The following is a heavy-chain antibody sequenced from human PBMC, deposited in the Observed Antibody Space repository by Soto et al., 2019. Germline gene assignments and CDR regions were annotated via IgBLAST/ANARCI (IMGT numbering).Heavy chain of an antibody. Sequence: ASVKVSCKASGYTFTKYIIHWVRQAPGQRLEWMGCINAGNGDTKYSQVFRDRVTFTSVTSASTFYMELSSLRSEDTVVYYCARGRGTNAYDAFDLWGQGTMVTVSS. CDR3: ARGRGTNAYDAFDL. CDR1: GYTFTKYI. CDR2: INAGNGDT. J-gene: IGHJ3*01. D-gene: IGHD2-8*01. V-gene: IGHV1-3*01.